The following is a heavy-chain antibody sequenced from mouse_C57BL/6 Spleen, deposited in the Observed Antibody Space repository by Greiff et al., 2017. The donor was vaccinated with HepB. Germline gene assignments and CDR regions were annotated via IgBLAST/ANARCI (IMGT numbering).Heavy chain of an antibody. V-gene: IGHV1-62-2*01. J-gene: IGHJ3*01. D-gene: IGHD1-1*01. CDR2: FYPGRGSI. CDR3: ARHEERDYYYGSSPWFAY. CDR1: GYTFTEYT. Sequence: VQLQQSGAELVKPGASVKLSCKASGYTFTEYTIHWVKQRSGQGLEWIGWFYPGRGSIKYNEKFKDKATLTADKSSSTVYMELSRLTSEDSAVYFCARHEERDYYYGSSPWFAYWGQGTLVTVSA.